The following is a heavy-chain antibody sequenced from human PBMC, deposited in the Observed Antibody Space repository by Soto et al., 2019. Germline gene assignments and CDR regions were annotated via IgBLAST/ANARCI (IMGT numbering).Heavy chain of an antibody. Sequence: ESGGGLVKPGGSLRLSCEVSGFRFSDYYMSWIRQAPGKGLEWVSYINTGGSTRYYADSVKGRFTISRDNAKSSLYLQMNSLRAEDTAVYYCDTSNWRQKGIDYWGQGTLVTVSS. CDR2: INTGGSTR. CDR1: GFRFSDYY. CDR3: DTSNWRQKGIDY. J-gene: IGHJ4*02. D-gene: IGHD6-13*01. V-gene: IGHV3-11*01.